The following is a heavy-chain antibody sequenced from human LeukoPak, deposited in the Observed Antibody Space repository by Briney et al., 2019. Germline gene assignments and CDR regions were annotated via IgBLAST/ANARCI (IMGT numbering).Heavy chain of an antibody. J-gene: IGHJ4*02. CDR3: ARDIVAAGGRYFDH. D-gene: IGHD6-13*01. V-gene: IGHV3-33*08. Sequence: GRSLRLSCAASGFTFSSYGMHWVRQAPGRGLEWVAAIWYDGSNKYYADSVEGRFTISRDNSKNTLYLQMNSLRGEDMALYYCARDIVAAGGRYFDHWGQGTLVTASS. CDR1: GFTFSSYG. CDR2: IWYDGSNK.